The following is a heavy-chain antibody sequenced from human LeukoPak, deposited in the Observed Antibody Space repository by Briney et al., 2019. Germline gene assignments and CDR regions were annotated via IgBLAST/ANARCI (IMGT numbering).Heavy chain of an antibody. D-gene: IGHD3-22*01. V-gene: IGHV3-49*03. CDR1: GFTFGDYA. Sequence: PGGSLRLSCTASGFTFGDYAMSWFRQAPGKGLEWVGFIRSKAYGGTTEYAASVKGRFTISRDDSKSIAYLQMNSLKTEDTAVYYCTRHDSSGYYYVRCWGQGTLVTVSS. CDR3: TRHDSSGYYYVRC. CDR2: IRSKAYGGTT. J-gene: IGHJ4*02.